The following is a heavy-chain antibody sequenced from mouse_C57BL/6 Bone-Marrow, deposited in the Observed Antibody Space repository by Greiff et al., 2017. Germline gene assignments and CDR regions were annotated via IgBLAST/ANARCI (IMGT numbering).Heavy chain of an antibody. CDR2: INPYNGGT. CDR1: GYTFTDYY. J-gene: IGHJ2*01. CDR3: ARGREGDY. V-gene: IGHV1-19*01. Sequence: VQLKESGPVLVKPGASVKMSCKASGYTFTDYYMNWVKQSHGKSLEWIGVINPYNGGTSYNQKFKGKATLTVDKSSSTAYMELNSLTSEDSAVYYCARGREGDYWGQGTTLTVSS.